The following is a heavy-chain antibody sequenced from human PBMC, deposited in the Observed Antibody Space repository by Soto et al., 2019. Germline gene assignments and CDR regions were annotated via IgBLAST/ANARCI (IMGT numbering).Heavy chain of an antibody. CDR2: IYPGDSDT. CDR1: GYSFTSYW. J-gene: IGHJ6*02. D-gene: IGHD3-10*01. Sequence: GESLKISCNGSGYSFTSYWIGWVRQMPGKGLEWMGIIYPGDSDTRYSPSFQGQVTISADKSISTAYLQWSSLKASDTAMHYCARLGITMVRAHYYYGMDVWGQGTTVTVSS. CDR3: ARLGITMVRAHYYYGMDV. V-gene: IGHV5-51*01.